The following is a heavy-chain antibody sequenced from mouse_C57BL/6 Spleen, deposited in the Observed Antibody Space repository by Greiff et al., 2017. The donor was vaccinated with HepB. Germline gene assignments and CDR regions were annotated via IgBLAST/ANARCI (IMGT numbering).Heavy chain of an antibody. CDR2: IYPRSGNT. V-gene: IGHV1-81*01. CDR3: ARTTTVVEDWYFDV. J-gene: IGHJ1*03. D-gene: IGHD1-1*01. Sequence: LVESGAELARPGASVKLSCKASGYTFTSYGISWVKQRTGQGLEWIGEIYPRSGNTYYNEKFKGKATLTADKSSSTAYMELRSLTSEDSAVYFCARTTTVVEDWYFDVWGTGTTVTVSS. CDR1: GYTFTSYG.